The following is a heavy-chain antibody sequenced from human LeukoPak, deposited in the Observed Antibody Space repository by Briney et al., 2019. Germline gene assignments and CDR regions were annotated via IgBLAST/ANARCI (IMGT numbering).Heavy chain of an antibody. CDR2: IYYSGST. J-gene: IGHJ5*02. D-gene: IGHD3-3*01. CDR3: ARGGITIFGVVRNWFDP. V-gene: IGHV4-39*07. CDR1: GGSISSSSYY. Sequence: SETLSLTCTVSGGSISSSSYYWGWIRQPPGKGLEWIGSIYYSGSTYYNPSLKSRVTISVDTSKNQFSLKLSSVTAADTAVYYCARGGITIFGVVRNWFDPWGRGTLVAVSS.